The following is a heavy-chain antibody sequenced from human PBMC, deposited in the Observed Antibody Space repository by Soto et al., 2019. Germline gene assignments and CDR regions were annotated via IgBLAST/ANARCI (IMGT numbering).Heavy chain of an antibody. Sequence: EVQLVESGGGLVKPGGSLRLSCAASGFTFSSYSMNWVRQAPGKGLEWVSSISSSSSYIYYADSVKGRFTISRDNAKNSLYLQMNSLRAEDTAVYYYARDRGTSYYYYGMDVWGQGTTVTVSS. J-gene: IGHJ6*02. D-gene: IGHD2-2*01. CDR3: ARDRGTSYYYYGMDV. CDR1: GFTFSSYS. V-gene: IGHV3-21*01. CDR2: ISSSSSYI.